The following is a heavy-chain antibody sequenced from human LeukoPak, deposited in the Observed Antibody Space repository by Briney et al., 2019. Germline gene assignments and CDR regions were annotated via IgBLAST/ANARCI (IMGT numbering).Heavy chain of an antibody. J-gene: IGHJ4*02. V-gene: IGHV4-30-2*01. CDR2: IYHSGST. CDR1: GGSISSGGYY. CDR3: AADYTSRSYRFDH. Sequence: SETLSLTCTVSGGSISSGGYYWSWIRQHPGKGLEWIGYIYHSGSTTYNPSLKSRLTISLDRSKNQISLKLNSVTAADTAVYYCAADYTSRSYRFDHWGQGTLVTVSS. D-gene: IGHD3-10*01.